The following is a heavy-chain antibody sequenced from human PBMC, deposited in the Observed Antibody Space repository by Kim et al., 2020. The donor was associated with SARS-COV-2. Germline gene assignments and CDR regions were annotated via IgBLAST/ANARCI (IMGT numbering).Heavy chain of an antibody. CDR2: IWYDGSNK. V-gene: IGHV3-33*08. Sequence: GGSLRLSCVGSAFTFRNYGIHWVRQAPGKGLEWVALIWYDGSNKYYAESVQGRFTISRDNSKNTVYLQMNSLRAEDTAVYYCARVARQWLVSYYGMDVWGQGTTVSVSS. J-gene: IGHJ6*02. CDR3: ARVARQWLVSYYGMDV. CDR1: AFTFRNYG. D-gene: IGHD6-19*01.